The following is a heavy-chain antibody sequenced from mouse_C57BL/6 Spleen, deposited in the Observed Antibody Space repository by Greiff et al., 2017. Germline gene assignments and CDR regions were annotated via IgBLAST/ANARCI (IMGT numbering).Heavy chain of an antibody. V-gene: IGHV1-55*01. J-gene: IGHJ2*01. CDR2: IYPGSGST. CDR1: GYTFTSYW. D-gene: IGHD2-3*01. Sequence: QVQLQQPGAELVKPGASVKMSCKASGYTFTSYWITWVKQRPGQGLEWIGDIYPGSGSTNYNEKFKSKATLTVDTSSSTAYMQLSSLTSEDSAVYYCARYGDGYSTFDYWGQGTTLTVS. CDR3: ARYGDGYSTFDY.